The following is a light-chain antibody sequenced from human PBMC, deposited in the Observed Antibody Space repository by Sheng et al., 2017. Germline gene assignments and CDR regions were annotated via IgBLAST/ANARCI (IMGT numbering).Light chain of an antibody. CDR1: QSVDSY. CDR2: GAS. Sequence: EIVLTQSPVTLSLSPGERATLSCRASQSVDSYLAWYQQKPGQAPRLLIYGASKRVTGVPARFSGSGSGTDFTLTISSLDPEDFAVYYCQQRDDWPPYSFGQGTKLE. J-gene: IGKJ2*03. V-gene: IGKV3-11*01. CDR3: QQRDDWPPYS.